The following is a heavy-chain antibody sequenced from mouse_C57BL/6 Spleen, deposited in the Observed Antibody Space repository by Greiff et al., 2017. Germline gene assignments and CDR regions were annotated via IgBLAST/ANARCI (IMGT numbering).Heavy chain of an antibody. D-gene: IGHD3-2*02. CDR3: TRALQATTGFAY. V-gene: IGHV5-9-1*02. Sequence: EVKLVESGEGLVKPGGSLKLSCAASGFTFSSYAMSWVRQTPEKRLEWVAYISSGGDYIYYADTVKGRFTISRDNARNTLYLQMSSLKSEDTAMYYCTRALQATTGFAYWGQGTLVTVSA. CDR1: GFTFSSYA. J-gene: IGHJ3*01. CDR2: ISSGGDYI.